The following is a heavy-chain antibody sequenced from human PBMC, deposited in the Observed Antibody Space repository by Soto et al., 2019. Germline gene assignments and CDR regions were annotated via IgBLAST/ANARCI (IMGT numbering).Heavy chain of an antibody. CDR1: GFTFSHYG. V-gene: IGHV3-23*01. D-gene: IGHD2-8*02. CDR2: INDGGDST. J-gene: IGHJ4*02. Sequence: EVQFLQSGGGLVQPGGSLRLSCAASGFTFSHYGMSWVRQAPGKGLEWVSTINDGGDSTDYADSVKGRFTISKDISENTVYLQMNSLRAEDTAIYYCAKPQFCTGGGCHPGGYWGQGALVTVSS. CDR3: AKPQFCTGGGCHPGGY.